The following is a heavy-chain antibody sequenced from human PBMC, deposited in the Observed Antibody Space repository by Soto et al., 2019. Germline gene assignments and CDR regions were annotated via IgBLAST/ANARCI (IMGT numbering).Heavy chain of an antibody. CDR1: GFTFSSYS. CDR2: ISSSSSTI. CDR3: ARDDWGGGLPPGWVRH. J-gene: IGHJ4*02. V-gene: IGHV3-48*02. D-gene: IGHD2-21*01. Sequence: EVQLVESGGGLVQPGGSLRLSCAASGFTFSSYSMNWVRQAPGKGMELVSYISSSSSTIYYADSVKGRFTISSDNAKNSVYLHMNSLRDEDTAVYYCARDDWGGGLPPGWVRHWGQGTLVTVAS.